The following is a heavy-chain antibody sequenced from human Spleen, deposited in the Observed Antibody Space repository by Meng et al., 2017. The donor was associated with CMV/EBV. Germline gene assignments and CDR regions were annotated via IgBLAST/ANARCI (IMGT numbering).Heavy chain of an antibody. CDR3: AKDTSITTRYYYGIDV. D-gene: IGHD4-11*01. J-gene: IGHJ6*02. V-gene: IGHV3-11*01. CDR1: GFTFSDYY. Sequence: GGSLRLSCAASGFTFSDYYMSWIRQAPGKGLEWLSYISGSDNSIYDADSVKGRFTISRDNAQNSLYLQMNRLTEEDTAVYYCAKDTSITTRYYYGIDVWGQGTTVTVSS. CDR2: ISGSDNSI.